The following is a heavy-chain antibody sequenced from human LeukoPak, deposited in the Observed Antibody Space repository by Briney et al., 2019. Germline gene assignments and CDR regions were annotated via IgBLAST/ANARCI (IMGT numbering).Heavy chain of an antibody. J-gene: IGHJ4*02. CDR3: AREGVGVRWGIYRNYEGSDY. CDR1: GFTFDDYG. Sequence: RAGGSLRLSCAASGFTFDDYGMSWVRQAPGKGLEWVSGITWNGGSTGYADSVKGRFTISRDNAKNSLYLQMNSLRAEDTAVYYCAREGVGVRWGIYRNYEGSDYWGQGTLVTVSS. D-gene: IGHD4-11*01. V-gene: IGHV3-20*04. CDR2: ITWNGGST.